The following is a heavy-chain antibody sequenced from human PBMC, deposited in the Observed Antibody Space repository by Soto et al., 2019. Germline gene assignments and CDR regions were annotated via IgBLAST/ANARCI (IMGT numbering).Heavy chain of an antibody. Sequence: SLSLSFAASGFTCSSYXRQWVRQAPVKVLVWVSRINSDGSSTSYSESVKGRFTISRDNAKNTLYLQMNSLRAEETAVYYCARGETAEDFDYWGQGTLVAVSS. CDR2: INSDGSST. CDR3: ARGETAEDFDY. J-gene: IGHJ4*02. V-gene: IGHV3-74*01. CDR1: GFTCSSYX. D-gene: IGHD5-18*01.